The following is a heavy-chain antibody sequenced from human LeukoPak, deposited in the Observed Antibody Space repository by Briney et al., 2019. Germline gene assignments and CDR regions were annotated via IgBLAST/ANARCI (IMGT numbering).Heavy chain of an antibody. Sequence: GGSLRLSCAASGFTFSSYSMNWVRQAPGKGLEWVSSISSSSSYIYYADSVKGRFTISRDNAKNSLYLQMNSLRAEDTAVYYCATVDGDLPYYMDDWGKGTTVTVSS. CDR1: GFTFSSYS. CDR2: ISSSSSYI. J-gene: IGHJ6*03. V-gene: IGHV3-21*01. CDR3: ATVDGDLPYYMDD. D-gene: IGHD4-17*01.